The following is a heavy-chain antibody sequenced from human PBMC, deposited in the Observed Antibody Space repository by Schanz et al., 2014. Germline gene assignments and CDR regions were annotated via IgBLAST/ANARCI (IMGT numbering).Heavy chain of an antibody. V-gene: IGHV1-69*04. CDR3: ARTGYDPSLTH. J-gene: IGHJ4*02. Sequence: QVQLVQSGAEVKKPGSSVKVSCKASGGTFSSFAIFWVRHAPGQGLEWMGRIIPITGITNYAQKFQGRVTITADKSTSTAYMELSNLRSEDTAVYYCARTGYDPSLTHWGQGTLVTVSS. CDR2: IIPITGIT. D-gene: IGHD5-12*01. CDR1: GGTFSSFA.